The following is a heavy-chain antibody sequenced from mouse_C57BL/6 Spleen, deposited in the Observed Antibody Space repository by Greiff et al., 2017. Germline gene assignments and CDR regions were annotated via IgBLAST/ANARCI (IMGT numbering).Heavy chain of an antibody. J-gene: IGHJ2*01. V-gene: IGHV5-16*01. CDR1: GFTFSDYY. D-gene: IGHD2-4*01. Sequence: EVQRVESEGGLVQPGSSMKLSCTASGFTFSDYYMAWVRQVPEKGLEWVANINYDGSSTYYLDSLKSRFIISRDNAKNILYLQMSRLKCEDTDTDECAREGLDYYYFDYWGQGTTLTVSS. CDR2: INYDGSST. CDR3: AREGLDYYYFDY.